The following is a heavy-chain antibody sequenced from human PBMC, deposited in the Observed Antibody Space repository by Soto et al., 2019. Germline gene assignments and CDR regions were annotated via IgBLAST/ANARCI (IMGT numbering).Heavy chain of an antibody. CDR1: GFTFSDYY. Sequence: QVQLVESGGGLVKPGGSLRLSCAASGFTFSDYYMSWIRQAPGKGLEWVSYISSSGSTIYYADSVKGRFTISRDNAKISLYLPMNSLRAEDTAVYYCASDMYDILTGPVWPWGKGTLVTVSS. CDR3: ASDMYDILTGPVWP. D-gene: IGHD3-9*01. J-gene: IGHJ5*02. CDR2: ISSSGSTI. V-gene: IGHV3-11*01.